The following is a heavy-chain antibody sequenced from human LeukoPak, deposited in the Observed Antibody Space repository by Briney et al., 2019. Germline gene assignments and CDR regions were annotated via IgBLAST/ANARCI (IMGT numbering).Heavy chain of an antibody. Sequence: GGSLRLSCAASGFTFSSYAMHWVRQAPGKGLEWVAVISYDGSNKYYADSVKGRFTISRDNSKNTLYPQMNSLRAEDTAVYYCAREWDQVVAASGALDYWGQGTLVTVSS. CDR2: ISYDGSNK. CDR1: GFTFSSYA. V-gene: IGHV3-30-3*01. CDR3: AREWDQVVAASGALDY. D-gene: IGHD2-15*01. J-gene: IGHJ4*02.